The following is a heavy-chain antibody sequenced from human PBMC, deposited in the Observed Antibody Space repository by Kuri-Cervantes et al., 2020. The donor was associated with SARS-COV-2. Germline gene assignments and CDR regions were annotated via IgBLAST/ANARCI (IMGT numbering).Heavy chain of an antibody. CDR1: GFTFSSYS. V-gene: IGHV3-48*01. D-gene: IGHD2-15*01. J-gene: IGHJ3*02. CDR2: ISSSSSTI. CDR3: ATRGWYYAFDI. Sequence: ETLSLTCAASGFTFSSYSMNWVRQAPGKGLEWVSYISSSSSTIYYADSVRGRFTISRDNAKNSLYLQMNSLRAEDTAVYYCATRGWYYAFDIWGQGTMVTVSS.